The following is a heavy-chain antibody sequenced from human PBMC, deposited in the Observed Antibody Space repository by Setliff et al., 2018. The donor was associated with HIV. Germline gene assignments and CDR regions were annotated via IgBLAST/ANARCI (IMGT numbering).Heavy chain of an antibody. CDR3: ARVVGVAPYYYMDV. CDR2: IRYDGSNE. D-gene: IGHD2-15*01. Sequence: GSLRLSCAASGFTFSSSDMHWVRHVPGKGLEWVAFIRYDGSNEIYADSVKGRFTISRDNSKNALYLQMNSLRAEDTAVYYCARVVGVAPYYYMDVWGKGTTVTVSS. V-gene: IGHV3-30*02. CDR1: GFTFSSSD. J-gene: IGHJ6*03.